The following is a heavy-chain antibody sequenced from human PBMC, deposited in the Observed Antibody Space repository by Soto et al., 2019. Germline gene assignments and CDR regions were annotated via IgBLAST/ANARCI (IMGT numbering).Heavy chain of an antibody. CDR1: GGTFSSFG. D-gene: IGHD5-12*01. CDR3: ARDRSMDGYNSRHFDY. CDR2: IIPLFGTA. Sequence: QVQLVQSGAEVKKPGSSVKVSCKASGGTFSSFGFNWVRQAPGQGLEWMGGIIPLFGTANYAEKFQGRVTISADEGTSTASMELIGLRSEDTAIYYCARDRSMDGYNSRHFDYWGQGTLVTVS. J-gene: IGHJ4*02. V-gene: IGHV1-69*01.